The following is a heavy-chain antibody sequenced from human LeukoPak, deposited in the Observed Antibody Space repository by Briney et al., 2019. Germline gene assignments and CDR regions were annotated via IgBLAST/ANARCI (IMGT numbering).Heavy chain of an antibody. D-gene: IGHD4-11*01. CDR3: AKDSGYSNYRYYFDY. Sequence: GSLRLSCADPGFTFDDYTMQWERQAPGKGLEWVSPISWDGGSTYYADSVKGRFTISRDDSKNSLYLQMNSLRTEDTALYYCAKDSGYSNYRYYFDYWGQGTLVTVSS. V-gene: IGHV3-43*01. CDR1: GFTFDDYT. CDR2: ISWDGGST. J-gene: IGHJ4*02.